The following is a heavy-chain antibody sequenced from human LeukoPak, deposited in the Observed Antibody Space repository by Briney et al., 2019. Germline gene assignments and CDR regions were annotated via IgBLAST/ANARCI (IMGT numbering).Heavy chain of an antibody. CDR2: RSIYNGHT. Sequence: GASVKVSCKASGYDFINYGISWVRQAPGQGLEWMGWRSIYNGHTDYKLQGRVTMTTDTSTSTAYMEVRSLRSDDTAVYYCARGGPFPSGSSSREYCLGYWGQGTLVTVST. J-gene: IGHJ4*02. CDR3: ARGGPFPSGSSSREYCLGY. V-gene: IGHV1-18*01. D-gene: IGHD6-6*01. CDR1: GYDFINYG.